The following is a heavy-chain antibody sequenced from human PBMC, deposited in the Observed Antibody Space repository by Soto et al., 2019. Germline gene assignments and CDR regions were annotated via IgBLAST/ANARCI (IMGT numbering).Heavy chain of an antibody. Sequence: PGGSLRLSCAASGFTFSSYGMHWVRQAPGKGLEWVAVISYDGSNKYYADSVKGRFTISRDNSKNTLYLQMNSLRAEDTAVYYCGRGYSYGPIDYWGQGPLVTVSS. CDR2: ISYDGSNK. CDR1: GFTFSSYG. D-gene: IGHD5-18*01. J-gene: IGHJ4*02. V-gene: IGHV3-30*03. CDR3: GRGYSYGPIDY.